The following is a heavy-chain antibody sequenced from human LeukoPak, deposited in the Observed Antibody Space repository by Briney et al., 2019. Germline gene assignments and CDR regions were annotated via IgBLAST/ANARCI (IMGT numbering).Heavy chain of an antibody. CDR2: ISVNGETT. CDR1: GFSVSSYG. J-gene: IGHJ4*02. CDR3: AQGYSSGWYPH. D-gene: IGHD6-19*01. V-gene: IGHV3-23*01. Sequence: GGSLRLSCAVSGFSVSSYGMSWVRQAPGKGLEWISAISVNGETTYYADSVKGRFIISRDSSKNTLYLQMNSLRAEDTGAYLCAQGYSSGWYPHWGQGSLVSVSS.